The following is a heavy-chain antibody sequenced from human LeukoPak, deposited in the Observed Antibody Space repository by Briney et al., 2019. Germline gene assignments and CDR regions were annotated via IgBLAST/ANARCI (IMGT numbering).Heavy chain of an antibody. V-gene: IGHV5-51*01. Sequence: GESLKISWKGPGYSFTSYWIVWVRQMPGKGLEWMGIIYPGASDTRYSPSFQGQVTISADKSISTAYLQWSSLKASDTAMYYCARKHDYSIDLGFDPWGQGTLVTVSS. J-gene: IGHJ5*02. CDR1: GYSFTSYW. CDR3: ARKHDYSIDLGFDP. CDR2: IYPGASDT. D-gene: IGHD4-11*01.